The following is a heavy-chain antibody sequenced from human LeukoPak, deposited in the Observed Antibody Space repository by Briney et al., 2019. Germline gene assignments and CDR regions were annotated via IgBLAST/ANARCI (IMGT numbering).Heavy chain of an antibody. CDR2: ISAYNGNT. CDR1: GYTFTSYG. J-gene: IGHJ4*02. D-gene: IGHD6-13*01. V-gene: IGHV1-18*01. Sequence: ASVKVSCKASGYTFTSYGISWVRQAPGQGLEWMGWISAYNGNTNYAQKLQGRVTMTTDTSTSTAYMELRSLRSDDTAVYYCARSRWSDGYSSSWYSYWGQGTLVTVSS. CDR3: ARSRWSDGYSSSWYSY.